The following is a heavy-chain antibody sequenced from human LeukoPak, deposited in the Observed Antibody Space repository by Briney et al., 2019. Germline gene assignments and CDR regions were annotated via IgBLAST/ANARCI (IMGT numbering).Heavy chain of an antibody. Sequence: GGALRLSCAASGFTFSSYEMNWVRQAPGKGREGVSYISSSGSTIYYADSVKGRFTISRDNAKNSLYLQMNTLRAEATAVYYCARESYYGSGSYYDNWGQGTLVTVSS. CDR2: ISSSGSTI. J-gene: IGHJ4*02. V-gene: IGHV3-48*03. CDR3: ARESYYGSGSYYDN. CDR1: GFTFSSYE. D-gene: IGHD3-10*01.